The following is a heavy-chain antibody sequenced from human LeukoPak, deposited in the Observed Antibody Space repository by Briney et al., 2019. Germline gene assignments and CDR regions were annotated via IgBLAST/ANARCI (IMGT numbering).Heavy chain of an antibody. CDR2: IWYDGSNK. V-gene: IGHV3-33*01. J-gene: IGHJ6*02. CDR3: ERDWSYGWGSYYCYYYRVDV. D-gene: IGHD3-10*01. CDR1: GFSFSSYS. Sequence: PGGSLRLSCAASGFSFSSYSMHWVRQAPGKGLEWVAVIWYDGSNKYYADSVKGRFTISRDNSKNTLYLQMNSLRAEDTAVYYCERDWSYGWGSYYCYYYRVDVWGQGTTVTVSS.